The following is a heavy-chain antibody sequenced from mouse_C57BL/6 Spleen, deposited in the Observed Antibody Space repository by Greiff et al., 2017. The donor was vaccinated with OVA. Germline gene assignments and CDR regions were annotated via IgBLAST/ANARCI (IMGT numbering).Heavy chain of an antibody. CDR3: TREGGLRSYYFDY. CDR1: GYTFTDYE. J-gene: IGHJ2*01. Sequence: VQLQQSGAELVRPGASVTLSCKASGYTFTDYEMHWVKQTPVHGLEWIGAIDPETGGTAYNQKFKGKAILTADKSSSTAYMELRSLTSEDSAVYYCTREGGLRSYYFDYWGQGTTLTVSS. D-gene: IGHD2-4*01. CDR2: IDPETGGT. V-gene: IGHV1-15*01.